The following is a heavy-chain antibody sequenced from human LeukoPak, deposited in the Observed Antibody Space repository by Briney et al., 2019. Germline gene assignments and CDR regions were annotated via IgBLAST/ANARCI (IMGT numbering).Heavy chain of an antibody. CDR3: ARDTYDSSGYPYTLDY. J-gene: IGHJ4*02. CDR2: ISAYNGNT. CDR1: GYTFTSYG. D-gene: IGHD3-22*01. Sequence: ASVKVSCKASGYTFTSYGISWVRQAPGQGLEWMGWISAYNGNTNYAQKLQGRVTMTTDTSTSTAYMELRSLRSDDTAVYYCARDTYDSSGYPYTLDYWGQGTLVTVSS. V-gene: IGHV1-18*01.